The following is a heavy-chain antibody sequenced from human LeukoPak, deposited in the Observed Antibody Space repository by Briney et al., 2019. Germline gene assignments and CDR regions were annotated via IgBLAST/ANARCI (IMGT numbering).Heavy chain of an antibody. D-gene: IGHD2-15*01. V-gene: IGHV3-30-3*01. Sequence: PGRSLRLSCAASGFTFSSYAMHWVRQAPGKGLEWVAVISYDGSNKYYADSVKGRFTISRDNSKNTLYPQMNSLRAEDTAVYYCARGSPTSCYSVWFDPWGQGTLVTVSS. CDR2: ISYDGSNK. CDR3: ARGSPTSCYSVWFDP. CDR1: GFTFSSYA. J-gene: IGHJ5*02.